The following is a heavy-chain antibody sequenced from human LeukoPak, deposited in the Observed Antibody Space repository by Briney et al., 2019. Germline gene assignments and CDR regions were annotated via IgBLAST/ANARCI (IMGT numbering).Heavy chain of an antibody. J-gene: IGHJ4*02. Sequence: VASVKVSCKTPGYTFTYYVISWVRQAPGQGLEWMGWINAYNGNTNDAQKFQGRVTMTTDTSTSTAYMELRSLRSDDTAVYYCARRSSWYDSLDYWGQGTLVTLSS. CDR1: GYTFTYYV. V-gene: IGHV1-18*01. D-gene: IGHD6-13*01. CDR3: ARRSSWYDSLDY. CDR2: INAYNGNT.